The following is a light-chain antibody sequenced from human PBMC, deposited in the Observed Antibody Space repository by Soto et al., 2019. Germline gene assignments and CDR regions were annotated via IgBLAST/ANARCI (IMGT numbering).Light chain of an antibody. CDR3: QQYNTYST. CDR2: DAS. Sequence: DIQMTQSPSTLSGSVLHGVTGTCRASQTISSWLTWYQQKPGRAPKLLIYDASSLETGVPSRFSGSGSGTEFTLTISSLQPDDFATYYCQQYNTYSTFGQGTKVDI. J-gene: IGKJ1*01. CDR1: QTISSW. V-gene: IGKV1-5*01.